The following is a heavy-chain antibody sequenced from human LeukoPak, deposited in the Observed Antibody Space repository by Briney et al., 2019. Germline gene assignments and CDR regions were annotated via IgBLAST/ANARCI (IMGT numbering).Heavy chain of an antibody. V-gene: IGHV4-59*08. CDR2: IFYSGSP. CDR3: ARLYSSSFPLY. Sequence: PSETLSLTCTVSGGSISSYYWSWIRQPPGKGLEWIANIFYSGSPNYNPSLKSRVTISVDTSKNQFSLKLSSVTAADTAVYYCARLYSSSFPLYWGQGTLVTVSS. D-gene: IGHD6-6*01. J-gene: IGHJ4*02. CDR1: GGSISSYY.